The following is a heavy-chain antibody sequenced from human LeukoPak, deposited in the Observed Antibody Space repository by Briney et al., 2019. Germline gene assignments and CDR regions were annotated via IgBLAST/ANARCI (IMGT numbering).Heavy chain of an antibody. J-gene: IGHJ4*02. Sequence: ASVKVSCKASGYTFTSYVMHWVRQAPGQRLEWMGWINAGNGNTKYSQKFQGRVTIIRDTSASTAYMELSSLRSEDTAVYYCARERKITIFGVACDYWGQGTLVTVSS. CDR2: INAGNGNT. CDR1: GYTFTSYV. V-gene: IGHV1-3*01. CDR3: ARERKITIFGVACDY. D-gene: IGHD3-3*01.